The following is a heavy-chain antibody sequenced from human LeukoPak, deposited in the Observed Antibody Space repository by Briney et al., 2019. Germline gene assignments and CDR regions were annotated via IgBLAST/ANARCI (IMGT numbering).Heavy chain of an antibody. J-gene: IGHJ4*02. CDR3: AKGYCRGISCYSDY. CDR2: ISGSGGTT. V-gene: IGHV3-23*01. CDR1: GFTFRSYA. Sequence: GGSLRLSCAASGFTFRSYAMSWVRQAPGKGLEWVSAISGSGGTTYYADSVKGRFTISRDNSKNTLYLQMNSLRAEDTAVYYCAKGYCRGISCYSDYWGQGTLVTVSS. D-gene: IGHD2-2*02.